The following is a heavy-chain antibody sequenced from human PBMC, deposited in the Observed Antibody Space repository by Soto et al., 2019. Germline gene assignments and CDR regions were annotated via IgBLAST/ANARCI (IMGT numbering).Heavy chain of an antibody. CDR3: ARLGGDIVVVPAAAAFDY. J-gene: IGHJ4*02. Sequence: SETLSLTCTVSGGSISSGDYYWSWIRQPPGKGLEWIGYIYYSGSTYYNPSLKSRVTISVDTSKNQFSLKLSSVTAADTAVYYCARLGGDIVVVPAAAAFDYWGQGTLVTVS. D-gene: IGHD2-2*01. V-gene: IGHV4-30-4*01. CDR2: IYYSGST. CDR1: GGSISSGDYY.